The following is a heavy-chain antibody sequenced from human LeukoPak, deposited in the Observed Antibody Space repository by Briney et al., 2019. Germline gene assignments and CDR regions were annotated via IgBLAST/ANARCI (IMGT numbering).Heavy chain of an antibody. V-gene: IGHV4-34*01. CDR1: GGSFSGYY. Sequence: KPSETLSLTCAVYGGSFSGYYWSWIRQPPGKGLEWIGEINHSGSTNYNPSLKSRVTISVDTSKNRFSLKLSSVTAADTAVYYCAREGGVRSSWYINYYYGMDVWGKGTTVTVSS. CDR3: AREGGVRSSWYINYYYGMDV. CDR2: INHSGST. J-gene: IGHJ6*04. D-gene: IGHD6-13*01.